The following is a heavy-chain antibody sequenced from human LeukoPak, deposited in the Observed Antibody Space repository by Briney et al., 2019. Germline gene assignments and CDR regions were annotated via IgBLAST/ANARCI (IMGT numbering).Heavy chain of an antibody. Sequence: SETLSLTCAVSGGSISSGGYSWSWIRQPPGKGLEWIGYIYHSGSTYYNPSLKSRVTISVDRSKNQFSLKLSSVTAADTAVYYCARGSGGFGELYNPWGQGTVVTVSS. J-gene: IGHJ3*01. D-gene: IGHD3-10*01. CDR2: IYHSGST. CDR1: GGSISSGGYS. V-gene: IGHV4-30-2*01. CDR3: ARGSGGFGELYNP.